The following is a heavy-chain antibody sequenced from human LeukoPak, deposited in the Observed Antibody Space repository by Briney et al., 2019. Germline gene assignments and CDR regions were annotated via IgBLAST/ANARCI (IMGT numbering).Heavy chain of an antibody. D-gene: IGHD3-10*01. V-gene: IGHV3-53*01. Sequence: PGGSLSLSFAASGFTFSSTYMSWVRQAPGKGLEWVSVIYSSGSKYYAGSVEGRFTISRDNSKNMLYLQMNSLRAEDTAVYYCARLPSGDYWGQGTLVTVSS. CDR2: IYSSGSK. CDR3: ARLPSGDY. J-gene: IGHJ4*02. CDR1: GFTFSSTY.